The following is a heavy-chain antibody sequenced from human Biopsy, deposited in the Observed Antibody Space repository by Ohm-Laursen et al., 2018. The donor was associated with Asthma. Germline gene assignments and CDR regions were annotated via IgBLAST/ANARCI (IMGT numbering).Heavy chain of an antibody. V-gene: IGHV1-3*04. CDR1: GYNFISFA. CDR3: ARTYYDFLTGQVKDVFGV. CDR2: VNTGNGDT. Sequence: ASVKASCKSSGYNFISFAIHWVRQAPGQRLEWMGWVNTGNGDTKYSQKFQGRVTITRDTSASTAYMELRSLRSEDTATYYCARTYYDFLTGQVKDVFGVWGQGTMVTVSS. D-gene: IGHD3-9*01. J-gene: IGHJ3*01.